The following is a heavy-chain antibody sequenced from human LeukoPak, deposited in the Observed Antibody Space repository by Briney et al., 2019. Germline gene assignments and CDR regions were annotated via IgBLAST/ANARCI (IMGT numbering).Heavy chain of an antibody. CDR2: IYYSGST. D-gene: IGHD6-19*01. CDR1: GGSISSYY. CDR3: AREAPIPRRIAVAGTFFDY. V-gene: IGHV4-59*01. Sequence: SETLSLTCTVSGGSISSYYWSWIRQPPGKGLEWIGYIYYSGSTNYNPSLKSRVTMSVDTSKNQFSLKLSSVTAADTAVYYCAREAPIPRRIAVAGTFFDYWGQGTLVTVSS. J-gene: IGHJ4*02.